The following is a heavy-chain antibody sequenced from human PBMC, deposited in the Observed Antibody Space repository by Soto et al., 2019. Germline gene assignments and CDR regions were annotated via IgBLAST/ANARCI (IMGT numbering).Heavy chain of an antibody. CDR3: ARDLLGSTRATVRFDI. D-gene: IGHD2-2*01. V-gene: IGHV1-18*01. J-gene: IGHJ3*02. CDR2: INTYNGNT. CDR1: GYTFTNYG. Sequence: VQLVQSGVEVKKPGASVKVSCKASGYTFTNYGISWVRQAPGQGLEWMGWINTYNGNTNYAQKAQGRVTMTTETSTSTAYMELRSLRPGDTAVYYCARDLLGSTRATVRFDIWGQGTMLTVSS.